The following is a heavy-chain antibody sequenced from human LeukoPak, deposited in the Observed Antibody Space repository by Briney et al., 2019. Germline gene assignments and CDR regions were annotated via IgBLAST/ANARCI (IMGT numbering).Heavy chain of an antibody. Sequence: GRSLRLSCAASGFTFSSYGMHWVRQAPGKGLEWVAVIWYDGSNKYYADSVKVRFTISRDNSKNTLYLQMNSLRAEDTAVYYCAREALYDSKSGMDVWGQGTTVTVSS. J-gene: IGHJ6*02. CDR1: GFTFSSYG. V-gene: IGHV3-33*01. CDR2: IWYDGSNK. D-gene: IGHD3-22*01. CDR3: AREALYDSKSGMDV.